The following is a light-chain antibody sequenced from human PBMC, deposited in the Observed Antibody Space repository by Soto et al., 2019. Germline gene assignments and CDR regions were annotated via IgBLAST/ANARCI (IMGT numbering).Light chain of an antibody. V-gene: IGLV2-14*01. CDR2: EVS. Sequence: QSVLTQPASVSGSPGQSITISCTGTSSDVGGYSYVSWYQHHPGKAPKLMIYEVSNRPSGISNRFSGSKSGNAASLTISGLQAEDEADYYCSSYTSTSTPAVFGGGTKLTVL. J-gene: IGLJ2*01. CDR3: SSYTSTSTPAV. CDR1: SSDVGGYSY.